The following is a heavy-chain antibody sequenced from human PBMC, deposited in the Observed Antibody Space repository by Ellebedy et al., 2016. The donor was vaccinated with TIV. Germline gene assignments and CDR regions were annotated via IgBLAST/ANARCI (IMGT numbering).Heavy chain of an antibody. CDR2: IYQTGST. V-gene: IGHV4-31*11. Sequence: MPSETLSLTCAVSGGSISMGGHYWNWIRQLPGKGLEWIGYIYQTGSTYYSPSLSRRLTMSVDTSQNQFSLRLSSVTAADTAVYYCAVQVVAATPGRLDSWGQGTLVTVSS. J-gene: IGHJ4*02. CDR1: GGSISMGGHY. CDR3: AVQVVAATPGRLDS. D-gene: IGHD2-15*01.